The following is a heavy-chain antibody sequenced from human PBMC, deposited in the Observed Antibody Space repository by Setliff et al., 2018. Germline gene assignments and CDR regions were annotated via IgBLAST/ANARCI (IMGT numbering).Heavy chain of an antibody. V-gene: IGHV1-3*01. Sequence: GASVKVSCKASGYTFTSYATHWVRQAPGQRLEWMGWINAGNGNTKYSQKFQGRVTITRDTSASTAYMELSSLRSEDTAVYYCAREFTRYYNFWSAHRYYMDVWGKGTTVTVSS. CDR2: INAGNGNT. D-gene: IGHD3-3*01. CDR3: AREFTRYYNFWSAHRYYMDV. J-gene: IGHJ6*03. CDR1: GYTFTSYA.